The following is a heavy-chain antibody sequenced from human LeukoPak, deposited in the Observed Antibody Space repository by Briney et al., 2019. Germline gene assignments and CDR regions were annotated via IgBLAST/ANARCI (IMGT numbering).Heavy chain of an antibody. CDR3: ARVSHYYDSSGYYSLYFDY. Sequence: PGGSLRLSCAASGFTFSGYGMSWVRQAPGKGLEWVSGFSGSGSNTYYGDSVKGRFTISRDNSKNTLYLQINSLRAEDTAVYYCARVSHYYDSSGYYSLYFDYWGQGTLVTVSS. D-gene: IGHD3-22*01. CDR1: GFTFSGYG. CDR2: FSGSGSNT. V-gene: IGHV3-23*01. J-gene: IGHJ4*02.